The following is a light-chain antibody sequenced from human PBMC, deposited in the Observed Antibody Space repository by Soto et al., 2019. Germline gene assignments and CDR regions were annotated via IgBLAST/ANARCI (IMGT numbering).Light chain of an antibody. CDR3: PQYNSYPCT. CDR2: KAT. V-gene: IGKV1-5*03. Sequence: DIQMTQSPSTLSASVGDRVTITCRASQSISSWLAWYQQKPGKAPKLLLYKATSLDIGVPSMLSSSGSWTQFTINISSLQPDHFVTYYCPQYNSYPCTFGEATKEEIK. CDR1: QSISSW. J-gene: IGKJ1*01.